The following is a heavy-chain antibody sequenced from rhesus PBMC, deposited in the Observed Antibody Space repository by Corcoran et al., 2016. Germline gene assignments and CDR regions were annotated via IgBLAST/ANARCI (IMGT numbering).Heavy chain of an antibody. D-gene: IGHD1-44*02. CDR2: NDGSGSSP. CDR1: GGSIGSSY. Sequence: QLQLQESGPGLVQPSETLSVTCTVSGGSIGSSYWSWIRQAPGKGLEWSGYNDGSGSSPNYNPSLKSRIILSVDTSKNNLTLNLRSVTAADTAAYFCATGRERYYFEIWGQGVLVTVSS. V-gene: IGHV4-169*02. CDR3: ATGRERYYFEI. J-gene: IGHJ4*01.